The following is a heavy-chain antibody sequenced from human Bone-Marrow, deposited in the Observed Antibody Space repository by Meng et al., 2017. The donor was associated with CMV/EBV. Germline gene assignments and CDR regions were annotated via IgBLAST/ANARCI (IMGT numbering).Heavy chain of an antibody. Sequence: SDTLSLTCTVSGGSIKNYYWTWIRQPPGKGLEWIGYVYFSGTTNYNPSLKSRVTISADTSKNQFSLKLSSVTAADTAVYYCAKGYSNYRAWGQGTLVTVSS. J-gene: IGHJ5*02. CDR2: VYFSGTT. CDR3: AKGYSNYRA. D-gene: IGHD4-11*01. V-gene: IGHV4-59*01. CDR1: GGSIKNYY.